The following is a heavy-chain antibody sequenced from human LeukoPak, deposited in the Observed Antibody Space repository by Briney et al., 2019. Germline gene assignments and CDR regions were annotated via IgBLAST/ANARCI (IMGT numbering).Heavy chain of an antibody. D-gene: IGHD6-6*01. Sequence: QPGGSPRLSCAASGFSLRNYWMHWVRHVPGKRLVWVSRIGGDGSVTNYADSVKGRFTISRDNAKNTLFLQINGLRAEDTAVYYCARYSSSSGGASYYLDYWGHGTLVTVSS. CDR2: IGGDGSVT. J-gene: IGHJ4*01. V-gene: IGHV3-74*01. CDR1: GFSLRNYW. CDR3: ARYSSSSGGASYYLDY.